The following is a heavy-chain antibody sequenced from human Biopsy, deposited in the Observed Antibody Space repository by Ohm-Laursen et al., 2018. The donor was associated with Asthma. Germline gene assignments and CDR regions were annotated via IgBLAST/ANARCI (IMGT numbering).Heavy chain of an antibody. Sequence: SLRLSCAASGFMFRSFGMHWVRQAPGKGLEWVAVISYDGNHKFYEDSVKGRFTISRDNGKNSLYLQMNSLRAEDTALYHCGRDMGGFGSGWFPVEFWGQGTLVTVSS. CDR3: GRDMGGFGSGWFPVEF. CDR1: GFMFRSFG. CDR2: ISYDGNHK. V-gene: IGHV3-30*03. D-gene: IGHD6-19*01. J-gene: IGHJ4*02.